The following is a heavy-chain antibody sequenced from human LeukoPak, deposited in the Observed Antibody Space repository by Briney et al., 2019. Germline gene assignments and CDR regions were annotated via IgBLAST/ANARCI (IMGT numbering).Heavy chain of an antibody. J-gene: IGHJ4*02. D-gene: IGHD2-2*01. CDR1: GFTFNDYA. CDR2: ISGSGGST. Sequence: PGRSLRLSCAASGFTFNDYAMHWVRQAPGKGLEWVSAISGSGGSTYYADSVKGRFTISRDNSKNTLYLQMNSLRAEDTAVYYCAKDRRSVVPAAHLFWGQGTLVTVSS. CDR3: AKDRRSVVPAAHLF. V-gene: IGHV3-23*01.